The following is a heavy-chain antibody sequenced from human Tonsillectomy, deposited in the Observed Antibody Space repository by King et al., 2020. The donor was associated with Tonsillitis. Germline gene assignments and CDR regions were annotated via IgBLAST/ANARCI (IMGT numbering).Heavy chain of an antibody. CDR1: GYTFTSYG. J-gene: IGHJ3*01. D-gene: IGHD3-10*01. CDR2: ISTYNGNT. V-gene: IGHV1-18*01. CDR3: ARGLSYGSGSYYGYDAFDL. Sequence: QLVQSGAEVKKPGASVKVSCKASGYTFTSYGISWVRQDPGQGLEWMGWISTYNGNTNYAQKLQGRVTMTTDTSTDTAYMELRSLRSDDTAVYYCARGLSYGSGSYYGYDAFDLWGQGTMVTVSS.